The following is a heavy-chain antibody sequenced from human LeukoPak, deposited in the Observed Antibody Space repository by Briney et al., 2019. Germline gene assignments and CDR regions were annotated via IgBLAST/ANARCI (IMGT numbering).Heavy chain of an antibody. D-gene: IGHD6-6*01. CDR3: AREAYSSSSNWFDP. V-gene: IGHV4-61*02. J-gene: IGHJ5*02. Sequence: PSETLSLTCTVSGGSISSGSYYWIWIRPPAGKGLEWIGRIYTSGSTNYNPSLKRRVTISVDTSKNQFSLKLSSLTAADTAVYYCAREAYSSSSNWFDPWGQGTLVTVSS. CDR1: GGSISSGSYY. CDR2: IYTSGST.